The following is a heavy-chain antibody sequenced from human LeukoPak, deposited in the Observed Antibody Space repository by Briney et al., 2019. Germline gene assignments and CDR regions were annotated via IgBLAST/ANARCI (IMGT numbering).Heavy chain of an antibody. V-gene: IGHV3-30*04. CDR3: ATEGHYSVAFDI. Sequence: TGGSLRLSCAASGFSFSSYPMHWVRQAPGKGLEWVAVISYDGTYKYYADSVKGRFTISRDNVKNTVYLQMNSLKVEDTALYYCATEGHYSVAFDIWGQGTTVTVSS. J-gene: IGHJ3*02. CDR2: ISYDGTYK. D-gene: IGHD2-21*01. CDR1: GFSFSSYP.